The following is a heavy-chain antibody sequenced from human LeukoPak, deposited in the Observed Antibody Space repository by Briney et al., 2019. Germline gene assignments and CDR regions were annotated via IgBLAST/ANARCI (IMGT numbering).Heavy chain of an antibody. V-gene: IGHV4-61*02. J-gene: IGHJ6*03. Sequence: PSETLSFTCTVSGGSISSGSYYWSWIRQPAGKGLEWIGRIYTRGSTNYNPSLKSRVTISVDTSKNQFSLKLSSVTAADTAVYYCARGPYYDFWSGYRYYYYYMDVWGKGTTVTVSS. D-gene: IGHD3-3*01. CDR1: GGSISSGSYY. CDR2: IYTRGST. CDR3: ARGPYYDFWSGYRYYYYYMDV.